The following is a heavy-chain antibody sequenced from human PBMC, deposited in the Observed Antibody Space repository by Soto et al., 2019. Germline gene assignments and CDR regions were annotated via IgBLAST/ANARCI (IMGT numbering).Heavy chain of an antibody. CDR1: GFTFSSYA. J-gene: IGHJ4*02. Sequence: QVQLVESGGGVVQPGRSLRLSCAASGFTFSSYAIHWVRQAPGKGLEWVAVISYDGSNKYYADSVKGRFTISRDNSKNTLYLQMNSLRAEDKAVYYCARDRGLVHHFDYWGQGNLVTVSS. CDR3: ARDRGLVHHFDY. V-gene: IGHV3-30-3*01. CDR2: ISYDGSNK.